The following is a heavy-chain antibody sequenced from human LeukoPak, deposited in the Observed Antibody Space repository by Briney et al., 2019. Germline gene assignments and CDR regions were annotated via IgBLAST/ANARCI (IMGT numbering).Heavy chain of an antibody. V-gene: IGHV1-2*02. CDR2: INPNSGGT. D-gene: IGHD2-8*01. CDR1: GYTFTGYY. CDR3: ASINCNNGVCYNFDY. Sequence: ASVKVSCKASGYTFTGYYIHWVRQAPGQGLEWMGWINPNSGGTNYAQKFQGRVTMTKDTSISTAYMELRRLRSDDMAVYYCASINCNNGVCYNFDYWGQGTLVTVSS. J-gene: IGHJ4*02.